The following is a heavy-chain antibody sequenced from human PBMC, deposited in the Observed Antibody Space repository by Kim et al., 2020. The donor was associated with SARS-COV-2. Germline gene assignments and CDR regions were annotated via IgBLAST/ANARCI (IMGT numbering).Heavy chain of an antibody. D-gene: IGHD3-10*01. Sequence: ASVKVSCKVSGYTLTELSMHWVRQAPGKGLEWMGGFDPEDGETIYAQKFQGRVTMTEDTSTDTAYMELSSLRSEDTAVYYCATHLLLWFGDTPANGYYFDYWGQGTLVTVSS. CDR2: FDPEDGET. V-gene: IGHV1-24*01. CDR1: GYTLTELS. CDR3: ATHLLLWFGDTPANGYYFDY. J-gene: IGHJ4*02.